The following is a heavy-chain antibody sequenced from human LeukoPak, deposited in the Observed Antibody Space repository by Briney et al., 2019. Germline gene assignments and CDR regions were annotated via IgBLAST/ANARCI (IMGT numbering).Heavy chain of an antibody. J-gene: IGHJ4*02. CDR1: DYSMSSSSYY. D-gene: IGHD3-22*01. CDR2: IYVDGST. CDR3: ARTYYYDSSGYYDF. Sequence: SETLSLTCIVSDYSMSSSSYYWGWIRQPPGKGLEWIASIYVDGSTYYNPSLKSRVTISVDTSKNQFSLKLSSVTAADTAVYYCARTYYYDSSGYYDFWGQGTLVTVSS. V-gene: IGHV4-39*07.